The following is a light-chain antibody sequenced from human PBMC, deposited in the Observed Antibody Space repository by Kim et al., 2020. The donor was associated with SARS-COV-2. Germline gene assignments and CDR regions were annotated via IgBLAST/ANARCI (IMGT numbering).Light chain of an antibody. V-gene: IGKV1-27*01. Sequence: GDRVTITGRASQNISNYLAWFQLKPGKAPKRLIYAASALQPGVPSRFSGSGSGTDFTLTVTSLQPEDVATYYCQKCDSAPWTFGQGTKVDIK. J-gene: IGKJ1*01. CDR1: QNISNY. CDR2: AAS. CDR3: QKCDSAPWT.